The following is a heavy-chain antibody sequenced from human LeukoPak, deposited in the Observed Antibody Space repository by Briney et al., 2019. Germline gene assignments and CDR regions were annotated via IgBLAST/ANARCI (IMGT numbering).Heavy chain of an antibody. CDR1: GYTFTSYD. D-gene: IGHD2-15*01. CDR2: MNPNSGNT. Sequence: ASVKVSCKASGYTFTSYDINWVRQATGQGLEWMGWMNPNSGNTGYAQKFQGRVTMTRNTSISTAYMELSSLRSEDTAVYYCAREVVVAATPVGDYWGQGTLVTVSS. V-gene: IGHV1-8*01. CDR3: AREVVVAATPVGDY. J-gene: IGHJ4*02.